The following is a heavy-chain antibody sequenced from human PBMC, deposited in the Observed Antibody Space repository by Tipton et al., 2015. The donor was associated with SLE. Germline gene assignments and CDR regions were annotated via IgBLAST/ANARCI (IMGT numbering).Heavy chain of an antibody. CDR3: AKDPRDSGSYYWAYFDY. J-gene: IGHJ4*02. D-gene: IGHD1-26*01. V-gene: IGHV3-30*02. CDR2: IRYDGSNK. CDR1: GFTFSSYG. Sequence: QVQLVQSGGGVVQPGGSLRLSCAASGFTFSSYGMHWVRQAPGKGLEWVAFIRYDGSNKYYADSVKGRFTISRDNSKNTLYLQMNSLRAEDTAVYYCAKDPRDSGSYYWAYFDYWGQGTLVTVSS.